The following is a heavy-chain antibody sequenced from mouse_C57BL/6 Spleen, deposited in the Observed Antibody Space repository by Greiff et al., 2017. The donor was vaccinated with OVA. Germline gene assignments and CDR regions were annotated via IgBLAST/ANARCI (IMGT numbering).Heavy chain of an antibody. CDR3: ARRGTTVVPYYYAMDY. J-gene: IGHJ4*01. Sequence: VQLQQSGAELARPGASVKLSCKASGYTFTSYGISWVKQRTGQGLEWIGEIYPRSGNTYYNEKFKGKATLTADKSSSTAYMELRSLTSEDSAVYFCARRGTTVVPYYYAMDYWGQGTSVTVSS. D-gene: IGHD1-1*01. V-gene: IGHV1-81*01. CDR1: GYTFTSYG. CDR2: IYPRSGNT.